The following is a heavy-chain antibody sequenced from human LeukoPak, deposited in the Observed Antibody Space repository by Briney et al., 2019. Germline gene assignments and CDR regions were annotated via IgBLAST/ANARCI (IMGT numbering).Heavy chain of an antibody. V-gene: IGHV1-18*01. CDR2: ISAYNGNT. Sequence: ASVKVSCKASGYTFTSYGISSVRQAPGQGLEWMGWISAYNGNTNYAQKLQGRVTMTTDTSTSTAYMELRSLRSDDTAVYYCARTERVVPAARPFDYWGQGTLVTVSS. CDR3: ARTERVVPAARPFDY. J-gene: IGHJ4*02. D-gene: IGHD2-2*01. CDR1: GYTFTSYG.